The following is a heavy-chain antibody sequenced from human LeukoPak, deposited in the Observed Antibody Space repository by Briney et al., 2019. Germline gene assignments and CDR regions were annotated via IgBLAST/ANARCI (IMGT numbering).Heavy chain of an antibody. CDR1: GFTFSSYW. Sequence: PGGSLRLSCAASGFTFSSYWMSWVRQAPGKGLEWVASIKQDGSEKYYVDSVKGRFTISRDNAKNSLYLQMNSLRAEDTAVYYCARDASYYDSSGSHDYWGQGTLVTVSS. CDR3: ARDASYYDSSGSHDY. J-gene: IGHJ4*02. V-gene: IGHV3-7*01. CDR2: IKQDGSEK. D-gene: IGHD3-22*01.